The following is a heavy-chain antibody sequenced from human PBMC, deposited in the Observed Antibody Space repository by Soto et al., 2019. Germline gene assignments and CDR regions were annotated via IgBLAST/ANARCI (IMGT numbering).Heavy chain of an antibody. D-gene: IGHD3-3*01. Sequence: QVQLVQSGAEVKKPGASVKVSCKASGYTFTSYGISWVRQAPGQGLEWMGWISAYNGNTNYAQKLQGRVTMTTDTSTSTACMELRSLRSDNTAVYYCARRQDDFWSGTNWFEPWGQGTLVTVSS. CDR2: ISAYNGNT. CDR3: ARRQDDFWSGTNWFEP. J-gene: IGHJ5*02. CDR1: GYTFTSYG. V-gene: IGHV1-18*01.